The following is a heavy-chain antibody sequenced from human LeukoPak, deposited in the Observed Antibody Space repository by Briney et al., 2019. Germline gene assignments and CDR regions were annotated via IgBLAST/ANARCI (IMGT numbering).Heavy chain of an antibody. J-gene: IGHJ4*02. D-gene: IGHD6-13*01. CDR2: ISASGGDT. CDR3: AKSPAVYSSSWSDY. Sequence: GGSLRLSCAASGFSFSTYSFSWVRQAPGKGLEWVSGISASGGDTFYADSVKGRFTISRDNSKNTLSLQMNSLRVEDTAIYYCAKSPAVYSSSWSDYWGQGTLVTVSS. V-gene: IGHV3-23*01. CDR1: GFSFSTYS.